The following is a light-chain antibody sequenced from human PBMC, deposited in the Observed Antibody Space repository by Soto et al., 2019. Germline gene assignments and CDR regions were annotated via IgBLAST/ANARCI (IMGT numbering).Light chain of an antibody. V-gene: IGKV3-20*01. CDR2: GAS. Sequence: EIVLTQSPVTLSLSPGDRATLSCRASQSVSSSYLAWYQQKPGQAPRLLIYGASTRATGIPDRFSGSGSGTDFTLTVSRMEPEDFAVYYCQQYNSSPRTFGQGTKVDIK. CDR3: QQYNSSPRT. CDR1: QSVSSSY. J-gene: IGKJ1*01.